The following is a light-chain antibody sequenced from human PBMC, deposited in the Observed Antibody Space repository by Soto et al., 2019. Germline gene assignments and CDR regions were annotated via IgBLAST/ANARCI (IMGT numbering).Light chain of an antibody. Sequence: QSALTQPASVSGSPGQSITISCTGTSSDIGNYIHVSWYQHHPGKVPKLIIYDITNRPSGISSRFSGSRSGNTASLTISGLQAEDEADYYCYSYAASRTLIFGGGTKLTVL. V-gene: IGLV2-23*02. CDR1: SSDIGNYIH. CDR3: YSYAASRTLI. J-gene: IGLJ2*01. CDR2: DIT.